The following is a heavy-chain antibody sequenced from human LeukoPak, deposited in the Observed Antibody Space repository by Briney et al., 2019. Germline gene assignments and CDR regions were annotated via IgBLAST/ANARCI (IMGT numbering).Heavy chain of an antibody. CDR2: IYYSGST. CDR1: GGSISTYY. J-gene: IGHJ4*02. CDR3: ARESVAAAAFDY. D-gene: IGHD6-13*01. Sequence: PSETLSLTCTVSGGSISTYYWTWIRQPPGKGLEWIGYIYYSGSTYYNPSLKSRVAISVDTSKNQFSLKLSSVTAADTAVYYCARESVAAAAFDYWGRGTLVTVSS. V-gene: IGHV4-59*12.